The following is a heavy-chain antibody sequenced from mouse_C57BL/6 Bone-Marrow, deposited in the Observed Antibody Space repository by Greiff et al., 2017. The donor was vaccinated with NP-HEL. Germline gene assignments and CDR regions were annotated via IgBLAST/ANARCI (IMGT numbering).Heavy chain of an antibody. D-gene: IGHD1-1*01. CDR3: ARPITTVVAPYYFDC. V-gene: IGHV1-18*01. Sequence: EVQLQQSGPELVKPGASVKIPCKASGYTFTDYNMDWVKQSHGKSLEWIGDINPNNGGTIYNQKFKGKATLTVDKSSSTAYMELRSLTSEDTAVYYCARPITTVVAPYYFDCWGQGTTLTVSS. CDR1: GYTFTDYN. J-gene: IGHJ2*01. CDR2: INPNNGGT.